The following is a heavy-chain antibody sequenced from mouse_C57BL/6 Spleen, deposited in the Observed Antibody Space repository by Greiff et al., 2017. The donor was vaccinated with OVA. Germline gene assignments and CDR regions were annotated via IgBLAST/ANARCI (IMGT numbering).Heavy chain of an antibody. Sequence: VHVKQSGPELVKPGASVKISCKASGYSFTGYYMNWVKQSPEKSLEWIGEINPSTGGTTYNQKFKAKATLTVDKSSSTAYMQLKSLTSEDSAVYYCARSDGYYAAYWGQGTLVTVSA. V-gene: IGHV1-42*01. CDR3: ARSDGYYAAY. CDR2: INPSTGGT. J-gene: IGHJ3*01. CDR1: GYSFTGYY. D-gene: IGHD2-3*01.